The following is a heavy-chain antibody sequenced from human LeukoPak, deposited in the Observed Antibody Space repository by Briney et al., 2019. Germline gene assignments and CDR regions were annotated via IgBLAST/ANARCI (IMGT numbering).Heavy chain of an antibody. V-gene: IGHV1-46*01. CDR1: GYTFTSYY. D-gene: IGHD6-6*01. CDR2: INPSGGST. CDR3: ARDLYPYGSSPYYYYMDV. J-gene: IGHJ6*03. Sequence: ASVKVSCKASGYTFTSYYMHWVRQAPGQGLEWMGIINPSGGSTSYAQKFQGRVTMTRDMSTSTVYMELSSLRSEDTAVYYCARDLYPYGSSPYYYYMDVWGKGTTVTVSS.